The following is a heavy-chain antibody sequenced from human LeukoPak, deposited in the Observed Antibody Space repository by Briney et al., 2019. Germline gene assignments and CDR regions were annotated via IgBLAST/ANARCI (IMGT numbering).Heavy chain of an antibody. Sequence: PSETLSLTCTVSGGSISSYYWSWIRQPPGKGLEWIGYIHYTGSTNYNPSLKSRVTISLYTSENQFSLRLSSVTAADTAVYYCARHSHSISSENFDYWGQGTLVTVSS. CDR1: GGSISSYY. CDR2: IHYTGST. D-gene: IGHD6-6*01. V-gene: IGHV4-59*08. J-gene: IGHJ4*02. CDR3: ARHSHSISSENFDY.